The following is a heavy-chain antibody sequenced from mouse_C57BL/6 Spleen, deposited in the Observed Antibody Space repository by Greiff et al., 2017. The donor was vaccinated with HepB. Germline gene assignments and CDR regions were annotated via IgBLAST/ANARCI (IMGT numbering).Heavy chain of an antibody. CDR3: ARSFITTVVAPGY. D-gene: IGHD1-1*01. CDR1: GYTFTDYY. CDR2: INPYNGGT. J-gene: IGHJ2*01. Sequence: VQLQQSGPVLVKPGASVKMSCKASGYTFTDYYMNWVKQSHGKSLEWIGVINPYNGGTSYNQKFKGKATLTVDKSSSTAYMELNSLTSEDSAVYYCARSFITTVVAPGYWGQGTTLTVSS. V-gene: IGHV1-19*01.